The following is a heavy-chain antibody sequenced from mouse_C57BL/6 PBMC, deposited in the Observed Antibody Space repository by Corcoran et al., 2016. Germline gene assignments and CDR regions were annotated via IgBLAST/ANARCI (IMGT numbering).Heavy chain of an antibody. Sequence: EVQLQQSGPELVKPGASVKIPCKASGYTFTDYNMDWVKQSHGKSLEWIGDINPNNGGTIYNQKFKGKATLTVDKSSSTAYMELHSLTSEDTAVYYCARGNYYGSSYAMDYWGQGTSVTVSS. CDR3: ARGNYYGSSYAMDY. J-gene: IGHJ4*01. CDR2: INPNNGGT. V-gene: IGHV1-18*01. D-gene: IGHD1-1*01. CDR1: GYTFTDYN.